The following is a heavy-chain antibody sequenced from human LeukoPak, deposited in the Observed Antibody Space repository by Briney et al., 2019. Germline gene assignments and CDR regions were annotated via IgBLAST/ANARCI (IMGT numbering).Heavy chain of an antibody. Sequence: ASVTVSFKASGYTFTSYGISGVRQAPGQGREGMGCISAYNGNKNNAQKLQGRVTMTTDTSTSTAYMELRSLRSDDTAVYYCARDLVGADYWGQGALFTVSS. CDR1: GYTFTSYG. CDR2: ISAYNGNK. D-gene: IGHD1-26*01. CDR3: ARDLVGADY. V-gene: IGHV1-18*01. J-gene: IGHJ4*02.